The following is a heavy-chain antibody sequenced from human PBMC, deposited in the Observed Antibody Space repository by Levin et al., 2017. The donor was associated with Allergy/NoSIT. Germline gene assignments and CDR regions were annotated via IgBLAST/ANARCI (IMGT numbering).Heavy chain of an antibody. V-gene: IGHV3-23*01. CDR3: AKVGITCGGEGGWFDP. D-gene: IGHD3-16*01. J-gene: IGHJ5*02. Sequence: GGSLRLSCAASGFTFSSYAMSWVRQAPGKGLEWVSAISGSGGSTYYADSVKGRFTISRDNSKNTLYLQMNSLRAEDTAVYYCAKVGITCGGEGGWFDPWGEGTLVTVSS. CDR1: GFTFSSYA. CDR2: ISGSGGST.